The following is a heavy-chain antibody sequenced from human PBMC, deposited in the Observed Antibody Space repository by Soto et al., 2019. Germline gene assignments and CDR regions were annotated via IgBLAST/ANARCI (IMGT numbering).Heavy chain of an antibody. V-gene: IGHV4-30-4*01. Sequence: SETLSLTCSVSGDSISTGDYFWAWIRQPPGQALEYIGYVYKSTTTYYNPSFESRVAISLDTSKSQFSLNVTSVTAADTAVYFCARGRYCLTGRCFTNWFDXWGQGTLVTVSX. J-gene: IGHJ5*01. CDR1: GDSISTGDYF. CDR2: VYKSTTT. D-gene: IGHD2-15*01. CDR3: ARGRYCLTGRCFTNWFDX.